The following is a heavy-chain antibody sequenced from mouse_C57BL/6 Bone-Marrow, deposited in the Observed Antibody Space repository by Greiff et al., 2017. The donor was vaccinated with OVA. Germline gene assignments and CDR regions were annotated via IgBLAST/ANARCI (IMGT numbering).Heavy chain of an antibody. CDR2: IHPSDSDT. Sequence: QVQLQQPGAELVKPGASVKVSCKASGYTFTSYWMHWVKQRPGQGLEWIGRIHPSDSDTNYNQKFKGKATLTVDKSSSPAYMQLSSLTSEDSAVYYCAISEYYGSSAWFAYWGQGTLVTVSA. CDR3: AISEYYGSSAWFAY. D-gene: IGHD1-1*01. V-gene: IGHV1-74*01. CDR1: GYTFTSYW. J-gene: IGHJ3*01.